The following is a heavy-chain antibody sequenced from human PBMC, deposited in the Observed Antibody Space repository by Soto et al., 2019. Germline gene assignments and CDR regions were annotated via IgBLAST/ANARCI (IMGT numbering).Heavy chain of an antibody. CDR1: GGSISRSSYY. D-gene: IGHD4-17*01. J-gene: IGHJ4*02. CDR2: IYYSGST. V-gene: IGHV4-39*01. CDR3: ARHDYGGFGL. Sequence: QLQLQESGPGLVKPSETLSLTCTVSGGSISRSSYYWGWIRQPPGKGLEWIGSIYYSGSTYYNPSIKSRVTIAVDTSKNQFSLKLSSVTAADTALYDWARHDYGGFGLWGQGTLVTVSS.